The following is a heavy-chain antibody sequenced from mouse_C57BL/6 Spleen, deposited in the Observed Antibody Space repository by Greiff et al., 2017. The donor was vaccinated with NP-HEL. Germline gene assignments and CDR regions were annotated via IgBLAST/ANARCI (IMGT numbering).Heavy chain of an antibody. D-gene: IGHD2-4*01. V-gene: IGHV1-20*01. J-gene: IGHJ3*01. CDR1: GYSFTGYF. CDR3: ARRGSNYDYDWFAY. CDR2: INPYNGDT. Sequence: EVKLMESGPELVKPGDSVKISCKASGYSFTGYFMNWVMQSHGKSLEWIGRINPYNGDTFYNQKFKGKATLTVDKSSSTAHMELRSLTSEDSAVYYCARRGSNYDYDWFAYWGQGTLVTVSA.